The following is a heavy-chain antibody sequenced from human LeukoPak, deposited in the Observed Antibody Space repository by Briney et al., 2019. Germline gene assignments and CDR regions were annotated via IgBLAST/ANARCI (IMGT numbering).Heavy chain of an antibody. CDR1: GGSISSGGYY. D-gene: IGHD1-26*01. CDR3: ARGLASGSYYVYFDY. CDR2: INHRGST. V-gene: IGHV4-39*07. Sequence: PSETLSLTCTVSGGSISSGGYYWSWIRQPPGKGLEWIGEINHRGSTNYNPSLKSRVTISVDTSKNQFSLKLSSVTAADTAVYYCARGLASGSYYVYFDYWGQGTLVTVSS. J-gene: IGHJ4*02.